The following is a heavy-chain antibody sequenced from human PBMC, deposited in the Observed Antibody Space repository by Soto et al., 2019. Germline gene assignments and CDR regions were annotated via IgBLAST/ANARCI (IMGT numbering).Heavy chain of an antibody. Sequence: PSQTLSLTCAISGDSVSSNSATWNWIRQSPSRGLEWLGRTYHRSKWYYDYAASVQSRISINPDTSKNQFSLQLKSVTPEDSAVYYCAKVGAGQVRGPGYRDEWGQGTLVTVSS. CDR1: GDSVSSNSAT. CDR2: TYHRSKWYY. D-gene: IGHD3-9*01. V-gene: IGHV6-1*01. CDR3: AKVGAGQVRGPGYRDE. J-gene: IGHJ4*02.